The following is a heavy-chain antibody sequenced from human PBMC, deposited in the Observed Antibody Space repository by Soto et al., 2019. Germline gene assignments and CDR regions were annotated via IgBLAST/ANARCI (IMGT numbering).Heavy chain of an antibody. V-gene: IGHV4-4*02. Sequence: QVQLQESGPGLVKPSGTLSLTCAVSGGSISSSNWWSWVRQPPGKGLEWIGEIYHSGSTNYNPSRKSRVTISVDKSKNQFSLELSSVTAADTAVYYCARSPDSSGYYPRWYYYGMDVWGQGTTVTVSS. CDR1: GGSISSSNW. CDR3: ARSPDSSGYYPRWYYYGMDV. CDR2: IYHSGST. D-gene: IGHD3-22*01. J-gene: IGHJ6*02.